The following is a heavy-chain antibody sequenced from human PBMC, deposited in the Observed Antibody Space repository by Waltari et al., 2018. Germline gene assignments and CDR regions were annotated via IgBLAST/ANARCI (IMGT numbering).Heavy chain of an antibody. CDR3: AKVVNSGMYYYFDS. D-gene: IGHD5-12*01. V-gene: IGHV3-23*05. J-gene: IGHJ4*02. Sequence: EGQLLESGGGLVQPGESLRLSCVASGFTFRNYAISWFRQAPGKGLEWVSAIHSTGSGTYNPDSVRGRFTISRDNSKSTLYLQMNSLRAEDTAIYYCAKVVNSGMYYYFDSWGQGTLVTVSS. CDR2: IHSTGSGT. CDR1: GFTFRNYA.